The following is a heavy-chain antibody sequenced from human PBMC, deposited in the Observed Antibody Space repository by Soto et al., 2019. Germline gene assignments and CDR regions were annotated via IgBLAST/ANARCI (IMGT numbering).Heavy chain of an antibody. J-gene: IGHJ3*02. D-gene: IGHD2-15*01. CDR2: IYPSDSDT. Sequence: VQLVQSGAELKKPGESLKISCKGSGYTFPTYWIGWVRQMPGKGLEWMGIIYPSDSDTRYSPSFQGQVTISADKSISTAYLQWSSLKASDTAMYYCAGVGCYSGTCYPNDGFHTWGQGTMVTVSS. CDR3: AGVGCYSGTCYPNDGFHT. V-gene: IGHV5-51*03. CDR1: GYTFPTYW.